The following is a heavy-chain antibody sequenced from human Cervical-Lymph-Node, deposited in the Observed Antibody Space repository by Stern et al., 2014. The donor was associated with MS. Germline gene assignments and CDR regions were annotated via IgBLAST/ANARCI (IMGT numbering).Heavy chain of an antibody. V-gene: IGHV3-23*04. CDR1: GFTFSSYA. J-gene: IGHJ4*02. CDR3: AKDHSHYSSGWYGY. CDR2: ISGSGGST. D-gene: IGHD6-19*01. Sequence: DVQLVESGGGLVQHGGSLRLSCAASGFTFSSYAMSWARQAPGKGLAGVSAISGSGGSTYYADSVKGRFTISRDNSKNTLYLQMNSLRAEDTAVYYCAKDHSHYSSGWYGYWGQGTLVTVSS.